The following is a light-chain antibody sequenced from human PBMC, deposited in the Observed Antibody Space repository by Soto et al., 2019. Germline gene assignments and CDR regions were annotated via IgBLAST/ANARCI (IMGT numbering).Light chain of an antibody. J-gene: IGLJ2*01. CDR3: SSYTGSSTLVV. V-gene: IGLV2-14*01. Sequence: QSALTQPASVSGSPGQSITISCTGTSSDVGGYKYVSWYQQHPGKAPKLMIYDVSNRPSGVSNRFSGSKSGNTASLTISGLQAEDDADYYCSSYTGSSTLVVFGGGTKLTVL. CDR1: SSDVGGYKY. CDR2: DVS.